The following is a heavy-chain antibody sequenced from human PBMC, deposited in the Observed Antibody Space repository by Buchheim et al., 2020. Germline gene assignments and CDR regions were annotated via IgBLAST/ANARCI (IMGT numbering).Heavy chain of an antibody. D-gene: IGHD3-3*01. CDR1: GGSFSGYY. J-gene: IGHJ6*03. CDR2: INHSGST. Sequence: QVQLQQWGAGLLKPSETLSLTCAVYGGSFSGYYWSWIRQPPGKGLEWIGEINHSGSTNYNPSLQCRVTIPADTSKNQFSLKLSSVTAADTAVYYCARLLYDFWSGYYTAYYYYMDVWGKGTT. CDR3: ARLLYDFWSGYYTAYYYYMDV. V-gene: IGHV4-34*01.